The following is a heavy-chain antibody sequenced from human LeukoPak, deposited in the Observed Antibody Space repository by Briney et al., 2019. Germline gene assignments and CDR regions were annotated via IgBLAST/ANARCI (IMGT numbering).Heavy chain of an antibody. V-gene: IGHV3-7*01. J-gene: IGHJ4*02. CDR1: GFTFSIHW. CDR3: ARHVPRGRSDFDC. D-gene: IGHD5-12*01. Sequence: GGSLRLSCAASGFTFSIHWMAWVRQPPRRWPEWVANIGEDGDMKSYAASGKGRFSLSRDHGRTSLYLQMNSLRAEDTAIYYCARHVPRGRSDFDCWGQGVLVTVS. CDR2: IGEDGDMK.